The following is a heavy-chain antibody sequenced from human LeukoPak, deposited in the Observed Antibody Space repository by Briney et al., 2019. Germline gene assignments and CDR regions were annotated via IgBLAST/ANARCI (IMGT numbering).Heavy chain of an antibody. CDR3: AKVEIRNFVWTPPDY. CDR1: GFTFSSYG. J-gene: IGHJ4*02. Sequence: PGGSLRLSCAASGFTFSSYGMHWVRQAPGKGLERVAVISYDGSNKYYADSVKGRFTISRDNSKNTLYLQMNSLRAEDTAVYYCAKVEIRNFVWTPPDYWGQGTLVTVSS. CDR2: ISYDGSNK. V-gene: IGHV3-30*18. D-gene: IGHD3-9*01.